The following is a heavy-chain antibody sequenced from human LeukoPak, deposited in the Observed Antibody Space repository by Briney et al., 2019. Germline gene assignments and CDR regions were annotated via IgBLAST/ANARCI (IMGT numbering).Heavy chain of an antibody. V-gene: IGHV4-39*01. CDR2: IYYSGST. CDR1: GGSISSSSYY. Sequence: SETLSLTCTVSGGSISSSSYYWGWIRQPPGKGLEWIGSIYYSGSTYYNPSLKSRVTRSVDTSKNQFSLKLSSVTAADTAVYYCARQGDYYDSSGYFDYWGQGTVVTVSS. CDR3: ARQGDYYDSSGYFDY. J-gene: IGHJ4*02. D-gene: IGHD3-22*01.